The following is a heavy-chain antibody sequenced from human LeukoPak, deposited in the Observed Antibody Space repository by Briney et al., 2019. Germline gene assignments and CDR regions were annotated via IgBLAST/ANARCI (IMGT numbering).Heavy chain of an antibody. J-gene: IGHJ4*02. CDR1: GDSISRSNW. Sequence: SETLSLTCAVSGDSISRSNWWSWVRQPPGKGLEWIGEIYHSGSTNYNPSLKSRVTISIDKSKNLFSLTLNSLTAADTAVYYCAREEALGSGSFDYWGQGTLVTVSS. D-gene: IGHD1-26*01. V-gene: IGHV4-4*02. CDR2: IYHSGST. CDR3: AREEALGSGSFDY.